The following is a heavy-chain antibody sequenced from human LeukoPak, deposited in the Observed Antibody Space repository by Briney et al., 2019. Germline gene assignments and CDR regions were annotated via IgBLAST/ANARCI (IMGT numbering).Heavy chain of an antibody. J-gene: IGHJ1*01. Sequence: GGTLRLSCAASVFSYRSHGMNWVRQAPGKGLEWVSGISPRGDITYYKDSVRGRFTISRDNFKNTVSLQLNSLRAEDTAMYYCAKDDDWGRFNHWGQGTLVTVSS. CDR3: AKDDDWGRFNH. CDR2: ISPRGDIT. CDR1: VFSYRSHG. D-gene: IGHD3-16*01. V-gene: IGHV3-23*01.